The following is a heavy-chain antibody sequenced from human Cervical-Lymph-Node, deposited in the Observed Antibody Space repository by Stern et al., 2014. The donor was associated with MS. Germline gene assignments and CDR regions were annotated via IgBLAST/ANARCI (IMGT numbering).Heavy chain of an antibody. Sequence: VQLEESGAEVKKPGASVKVSCTTSGYSFTGYYMHWVRQAPGQGLEWMGWINPKSGGTKYAQKFQGRVTMTRDTSLTSAYMELTRLSSDDTAVYYCARDRAGWGTGSEYWGQGTQVTVSS. CDR2: INPKSGGT. J-gene: IGHJ4*02. D-gene: IGHD6-19*01. CDR1: GYSFTGYY. V-gene: IGHV1-2*02. CDR3: ARDRAGWGTGSEY.